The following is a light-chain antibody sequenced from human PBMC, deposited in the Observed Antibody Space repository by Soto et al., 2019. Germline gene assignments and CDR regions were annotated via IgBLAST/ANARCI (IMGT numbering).Light chain of an antibody. V-gene: IGKV3-11*01. CDR2: DAS. Sequence: EIVLTQSPATLSLSPGERATLSCRASQSISTYLAWYQQKLGQAPRLLIYDASKRATGIPARFGGSGYGTDFALTISSLEHEDFAVYYCQQRSNWPPPFGGGTKVEIK. J-gene: IGKJ4*01. CDR3: QQRSNWPPP. CDR1: QSISTY.